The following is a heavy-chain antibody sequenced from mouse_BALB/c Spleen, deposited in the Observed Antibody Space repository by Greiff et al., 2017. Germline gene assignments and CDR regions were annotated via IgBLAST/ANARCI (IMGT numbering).Heavy chain of an antibody. V-gene: IGHV1-87*01. D-gene: IGHD2-3*01. Sequence: VQLQESGAELARPGASVKLSCKASGYTFTSYWMQWVKQRPGQGLEWIGAIYPGDGDTRYTQKFKGKATLTADKSSSTAYMQLSSLASEDSAVYYCARDGYYFYYAMDYWGQGTSVTVSS. J-gene: IGHJ4*01. CDR1: GYTFTSYW. CDR2: IYPGDGDT. CDR3: ARDGYYFYYAMDY.